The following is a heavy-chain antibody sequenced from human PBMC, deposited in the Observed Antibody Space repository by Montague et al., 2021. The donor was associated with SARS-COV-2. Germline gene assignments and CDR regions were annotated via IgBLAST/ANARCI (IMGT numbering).Heavy chain of an antibody. CDR3: ARGVYGAYFDY. Sequence: SDTLSLTRTVSGGSINPYYWSWVRQPPGKGLEWIAYIENSGRTEYKPSLQSRVAVSIDTSKSHFSLRLSSLTAADTAVYFCARGVYGAYFDYWGQGMLVTVSS. CDR1: GGSINPYY. CDR2: IENSGRT. D-gene: IGHD2-21*01. J-gene: IGHJ4*02. V-gene: IGHV4-59*07.